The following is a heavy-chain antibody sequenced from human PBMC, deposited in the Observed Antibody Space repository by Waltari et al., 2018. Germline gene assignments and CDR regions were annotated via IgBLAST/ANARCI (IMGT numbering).Heavy chain of an antibody. D-gene: IGHD4-17*01. J-gene: IGHJ4*02. CDR3: ASGHDLGDFVPFDS. CDR1: GGSSPSRTDY. V-gene: IGHV4-39*07. CDR2: IFYSGST. Sequence: QLQLQESGPGLVKPSETLSLSCTVSGGSSPSRTDYWAWVRQPPGKGLEWIGTIFYSGSTFYKSSLKSRVTISTDTSKQQSSLKVRSVTAADTAIYYCASGHDLGDFVPFDSRGRGTLVTVSS.